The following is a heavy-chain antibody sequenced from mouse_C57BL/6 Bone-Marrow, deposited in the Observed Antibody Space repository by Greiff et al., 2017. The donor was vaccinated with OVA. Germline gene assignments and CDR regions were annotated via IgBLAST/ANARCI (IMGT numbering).Heavy chain of an antibody. CDR2: IDPSDSDT. CDR3: ASAVFAY. CDR1: GYTFTSYW. Sequence: QVQLQQPGAELVKPGASVKLSCKASGYTFTSYWMQWVKQRPGQGLEWIGEIDPSDSDTNYNQKFKGKATLTVDTSSSTAYMQLSSLTSEDSAVSYCASAVFAYWGQGTLVTVSA. V-gene: IGHV1-50*01. J-gene: IGHJ3*01.